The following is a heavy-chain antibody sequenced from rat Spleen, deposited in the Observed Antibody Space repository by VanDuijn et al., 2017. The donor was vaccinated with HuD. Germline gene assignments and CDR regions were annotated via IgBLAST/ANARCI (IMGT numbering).Heavy chain of an antibody. V-gene: IGHV5-62*01. J-gene: IGHJ3*01. Sequence: VQLVKSGGGSVQPGKSLKLSCSASGFTFSSYGMHWIRQGPGKGLDYIAYIGSGSGTGYADAVKGRFTISRDNAKNTLYLQLNSLKSEDTAIYYCARGPGLAYWGQGTLVTVSS. D-gene: IGHD1-4*01. CDR3: ARGPGLAY. CDR2: IGSGSGT. CDR1: GFTFSSYG.